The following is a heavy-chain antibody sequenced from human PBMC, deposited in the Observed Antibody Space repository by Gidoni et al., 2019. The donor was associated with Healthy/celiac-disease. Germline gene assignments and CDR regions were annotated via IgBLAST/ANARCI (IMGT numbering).Heavy chain of an antibody. CDR2: IYSGGST. J-gene: IGHJ4*02. D-gene: IGHD4-17*01. V-gene: IGHV3-66*01. Sequence: EVQLVESGGGLVQPGGSLRLSCAASGFTVSSNYMSWVRQAPGKGLEWVSVIYSGGSTYYADSVKGRFTISRDNSKNTLYLQMNSLRAEDTAVYYCAREYDDYGDRVEGFWGQGTLVTVSS. CDR3: AREYDDYGDRVEGF. CDR1: GFTVSSNY.